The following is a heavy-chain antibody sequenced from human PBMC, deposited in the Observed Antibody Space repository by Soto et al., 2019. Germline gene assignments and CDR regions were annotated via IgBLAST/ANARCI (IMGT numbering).Heavy chain of an antibody. V-gene: IGHV3-7*05. CDR2: IKQDGSEK. Sequence: GGSLRLSCAASGFTFSSYWMSWVRQAPGKGLEWVANIKQDGSEKYYVDSVKGRFTISRDNAKNSLYLQMNSLRAEDTAVYYCARGGIGYSGYDGGRGGYYWGQGTLVTVSS. CDR3: ARGGIGYSGYDGGRGGYY. J-gene: IGHJ4*02. CDR1: GFTFSSYW. D-gene: IGHD5-12*01.